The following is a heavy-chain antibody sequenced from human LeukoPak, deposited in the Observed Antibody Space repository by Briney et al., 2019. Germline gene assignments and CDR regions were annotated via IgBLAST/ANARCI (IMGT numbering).Heavy chain of an antibody. J-gene: IGHJ4*02. D-gene: IGHD2-15*01. V-gene: IGHV1-24*01. CDR3: APLYCSGGSCYRLSY. Sequence: ASVKVSCKVSGYTLTELSMHWVRQAPGKGLEWMGGFDPEDGETIYAQKFQGRVTMTGDTSTDTAYMELSSLRSEDTAVYYCAPLYCSGGSCYRLSYWGQGTLVTVSS. CDR1: GYTLTELS. CDR2: FDPEDGET.